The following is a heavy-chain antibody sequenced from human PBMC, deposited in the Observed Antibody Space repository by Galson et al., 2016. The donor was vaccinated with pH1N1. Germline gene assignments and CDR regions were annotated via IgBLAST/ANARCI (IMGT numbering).Heavy chain of an antibody. D-gene: IGHD7-27*01. Sequence: SLRLSCAASGFTFSSHWMHWVRQAPGKGLEWVSCIYSGGDTYYADSVKGRFTVSRDSSKNTVYLQMNSLRAEDTAVYYCARDTGAWGQGTLVTVSS. CDR3: ARDTGA. V-gene: IGHV3-53*01. J-gene: IGHJ5*02. CDR2: IYSGGDT. CDR1: GFTFSSHW.